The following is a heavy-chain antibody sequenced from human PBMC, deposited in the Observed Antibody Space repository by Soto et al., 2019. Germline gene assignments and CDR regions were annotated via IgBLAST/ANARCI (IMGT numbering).Heavy chain of an antibody. CDR2: VHSDGSSA. J-gene: IGHJ4*02. V-gene: IGHV3-74*01. CDR3: VREASSWFRGLNYFDY. CDR1: GFTFSQYW. Sequence: GESLKISCEASGFTFSQYWMVWVRQVSGKGLVWVSRVHSDGSSAIYADSVKGRFTISRDNAKNTVDLQMNSLRVDDTGLYYCVREASSWFRGLNYFDYWGQGTLVTVSS. D-gene: IGHD6-13*01.